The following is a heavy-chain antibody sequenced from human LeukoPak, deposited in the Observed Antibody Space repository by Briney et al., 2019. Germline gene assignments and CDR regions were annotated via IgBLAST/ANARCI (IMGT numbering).Heavy chain of an antibody. CDR3: ASAASGGLFNAFDY. V-gene: IGHV3-23*01. CDR1: GFTFSSYA. D-gene: IGHD3-10*01. J-gene: IGHJ4*02. CDR2: ISGSGGST. Sequence: PGGSLRLSCAVSGFTFSSYAISWVRQAPGKGLEWVSAISGSGGSTYYADSVKGRFTISRDNSKNTLYLQMNSLRAEDTAVYYCASAASGGLFNAFDYWGQGTLVTVSS.